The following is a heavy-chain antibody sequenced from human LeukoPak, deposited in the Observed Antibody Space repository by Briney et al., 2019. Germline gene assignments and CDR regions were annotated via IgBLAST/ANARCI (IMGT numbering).Heavy chain of an antibody. V-gene: IGHV5-51*01. CDR2: IYPGDSDI. Sequence: GGSLQISCRGSGYIFTTYWIGWVRQMAGKGLEWMGIIYPGDSDIRYSPSFQGQVTMSADKSINTAYLQWSSLKASDTAMYYCARRQGCSSTSCPPDYWGQGTLVTVSS. D-gene: IGHD2-2*01. CDR1: GYIFTTYW. CDR3: ARRQGCSSTSCPPDY. J-gene: IGHJ4*02.